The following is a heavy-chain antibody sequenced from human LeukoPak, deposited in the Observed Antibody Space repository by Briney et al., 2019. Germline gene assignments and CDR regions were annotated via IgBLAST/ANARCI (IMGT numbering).Heavy chain of an antibody. CDR1: GYTFTGYY. D-gene: IGHD3-22*01. Sequence: GASVKVSCKASGYTFTGYYMHWVRQAPGQGLEWMGWMNPNSGNTGYAQKFQGRVTMTRNTSISTAYMELSSLRSEDTAVYYCARCGYYDSSGYCYWGQGTLVTVSS. CDR3: ARCGYYDSSGYCY. J-gene: IGHJ4*02. V-gene: IGHV1-8*02. CDR2: MNPNSGNT.